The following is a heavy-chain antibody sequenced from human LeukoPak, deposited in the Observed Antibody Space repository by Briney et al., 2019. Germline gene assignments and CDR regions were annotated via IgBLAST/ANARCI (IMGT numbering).Heavy chain of an antibody. CDR2: ISWNGDRT. CDR1: GFMFDDHG. V-gene: IGHV3-20*04. Sequence: GGSQRLSCGASGFMFDDHGMSWVRQAPGKGLEWVSKISWNGDRTGYADSVKGRFTISRDNAKNSLYLQMNNLRVEDTAFYFCAREPKAAAGITYYFDYWGQGTLVTVSP. CDR3: AREPKAAAGITYYFDY. D-gene: IGHD6-13*01. J-gene: IGHJ4*02.